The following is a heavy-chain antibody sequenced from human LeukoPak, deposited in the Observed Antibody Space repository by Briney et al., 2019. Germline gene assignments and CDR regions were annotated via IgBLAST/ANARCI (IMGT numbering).Heavy chain of an antibody. CDR1: GYSISSGYY. V-gene: IGHV4-38-2*02. CDR3: ARDYAPWYYYDSSGYYGWFDP. Sequence: SETLSLTCTVSGYSISSGYYWDWIRQPPGKGLEWIGTLSHSGSSYYNPSLKSRVTISVDTSKNQFSLKLSSVTAADTAVYYCARDYAPWYYYDSSGYYGWFDPWGQGTLVTVSS. J-gene: IGHJ5*02. D-gene: IGHD3-22*01. CDR2: LSHSGSS.